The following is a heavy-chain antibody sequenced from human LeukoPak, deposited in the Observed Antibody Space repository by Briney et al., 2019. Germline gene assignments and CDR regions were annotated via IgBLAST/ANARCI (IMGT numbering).Heavy chain of an antibody. CDR2: IIPIFGIA. J-gene: IGHJ6*02. D-gene: IGHD5-12*01. V-gene: IGHV1-69*04. CDR1: GGTFSSYA. Sequence: KVSCKASGGTFSSYAISWVRQAPGQGLEWKGRIIPIFGIANYAQKFQGRGTITADKSTSTAYMELSSLRSEDTAVYYCARGGYSGYDDYYYYGMDVWGQGTTVTVSS. CDR3: ARGGYSGYDDYYYYGMDV.